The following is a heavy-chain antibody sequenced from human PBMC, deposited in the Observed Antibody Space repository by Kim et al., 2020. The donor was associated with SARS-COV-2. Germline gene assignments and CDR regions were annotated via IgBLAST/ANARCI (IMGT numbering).Heavy chain of an antibody. CDR3: ARQRYSYGIAV. V-gene: IGHV4-39*01. J-gene: IGHJ6*02. Sequence: YYNPSIKSQVQHPVHTSKNQFSLKLSSVTAADTAVYYCARQRYSYGIAVWGQGTTVTVSS.